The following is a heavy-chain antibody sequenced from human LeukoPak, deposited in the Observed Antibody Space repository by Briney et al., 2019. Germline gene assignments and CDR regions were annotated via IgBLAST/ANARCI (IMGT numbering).Heavy chain of an antibody. Sequence: GASLRLSCAASGFTFSSYAMNWGRQAPGKGLEWVSGISESSGNTYYADSVKGRFTISRDNSKNTLYLQMNSLRAEDTAVYYCAKGLIPGRLRFGVDVWGQGTTVTVSS. D-gene: IGHD6-25*01. CDR1: GFTFSSYA. CDR3: AKGLIPGRLRFGVDV. CDR2: ISESSGNT. J-gene: IGHJ6*02. V-gene: IGHV3-23*01.